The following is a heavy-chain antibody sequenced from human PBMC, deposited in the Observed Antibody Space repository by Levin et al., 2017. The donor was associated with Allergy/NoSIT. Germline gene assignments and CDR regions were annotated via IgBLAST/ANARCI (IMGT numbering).Heavy chain of an antibody. J-gene: IGHJ6*03. CDR3: AKGGDMDV. CDR1: GFTFSTYG. V-gene: IGHV3-30*18. CDR2: LTSDASHK. Sequence: GGSLRLSCVASGFTFSTYGMHWVRQAPGKGLEWVALLTSDASHKFYADSVRGRFTISRDNSENTLHLQINSLRVEDTAVYYCAKGGDMDVWGNGTTVIVSS.